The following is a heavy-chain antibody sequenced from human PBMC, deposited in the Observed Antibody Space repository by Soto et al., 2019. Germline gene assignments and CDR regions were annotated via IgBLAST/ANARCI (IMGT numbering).Heavy chain of an antibody. CDR3: ARVSTVVATNYYYYYMDV. CDR2: IYHSGST. Sequence: QVQLQESGPGLVKPSGTLSLTCAVSSGSISSSNWWSWVRQPPGKGLEWIGEIYHSGSTNYNPSLKSRVTLSVDKSKNQFSLKLSSVTAADTAVYYCARVSTVVATNYYYYYMDVWGKGTTVTVSS. J-gene: IGHJ6*03. D-gene: IGHD5-12*01. V-gene: IGHV4-4*02. CDR1: SGSISSSNW.